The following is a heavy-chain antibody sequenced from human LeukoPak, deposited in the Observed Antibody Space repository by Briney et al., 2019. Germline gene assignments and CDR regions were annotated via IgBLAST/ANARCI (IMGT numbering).Heavy chain of an antibody. Sequence: SETLSRTCAVYGGSLSGDDWSWIRQPPGKGREWMGEINHSGSTNYNPSLKGRVTMSVATSKTQFSLTLTSVTAADTAVYYCAMCGSTSCRYYYYGMDVWGQGTTVTVSS. CDR1: GGSLSGDD. CDR2: INHSGST. V-gene: IGHV4-34*01. J-gene: IGHJ6*02. D-gene: IGHD2-2*01. CDR3: AMCGSTSCRYYYYGMDV.